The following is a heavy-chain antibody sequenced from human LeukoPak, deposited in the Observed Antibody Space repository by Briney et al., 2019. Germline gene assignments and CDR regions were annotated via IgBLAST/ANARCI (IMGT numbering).Heavy chain of an antibody. CDR2: IYHSGST. J-gene: IGHJ4*02. Sequence: SETLSLTCAVSGYSISSGYYRGWIRQPPGKGLEWIGSIYHSGSTYYNPSLKSRVTISVDTSKNQFSLKLSSVTAADTAVYYCARDPAAAGTDYWGQGTLVTVSS. CDR1: GYSISSGYY. V-gene: IGHV4-38-2*02. D-gene: IGHD6-13*01. CDR3: ARDPAAAGTDY.